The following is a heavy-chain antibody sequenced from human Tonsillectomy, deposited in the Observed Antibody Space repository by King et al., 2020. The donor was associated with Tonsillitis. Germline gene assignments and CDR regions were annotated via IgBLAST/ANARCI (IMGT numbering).Heavy chain of an antibody. CDR1: GYTFTSYD. CDR3: AGFRSSKNQPLGMDY. CDR2: MNPNSGNT. V-gene: IGHV1-8*02. Sequence: VQLVESGAEVKKPGASVKVSCKASGYTFTSYDINWVRQATGQGLEWMGWMNPNSGNTGYAQKFQGRVTMTRNTSISTAYMELSSLRSEDTAVYYCAGFRSSKNQPLGMDYWGQGTLVTVSS. D-gene: IGHD6-13*01. J-gene: IGHJ4*02.